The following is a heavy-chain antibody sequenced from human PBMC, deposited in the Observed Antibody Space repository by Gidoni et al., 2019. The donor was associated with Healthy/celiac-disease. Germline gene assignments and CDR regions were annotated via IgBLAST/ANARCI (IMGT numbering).Heavy chain of an antibody. CDR1: GYSISSGYY. V-gene: IGHV4-38-2*02. D-gene: IGHD6-19*01. CDR3: ARASYSSGWYLGGIGWFDP. J-gene: IGHJ5*02. Sequence: QVQLQESGPGLVKPSPTLSLTCTFSGYSISSGYYWGLIRQPPGKGLEWIGSIYHSGSTYYNPSLKSRVTRSVDTSKNQFSLKLSSVTAADTAVYYCARASYSSGWYLGGIGWFDPWGQGTLVTVSS. CDR2: IYHSGST.